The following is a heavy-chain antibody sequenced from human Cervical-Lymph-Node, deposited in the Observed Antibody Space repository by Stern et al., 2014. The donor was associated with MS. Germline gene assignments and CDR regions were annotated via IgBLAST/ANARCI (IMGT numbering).Heavy chain of an antibody. CDR2: IYWGDDK. CDR1: GFSPSTSEVG. CDR3: AHSGYYALGLAFNI. D-gene: IGHD3-22*01. V-gene: IGHV2-5*02. J-gene: IGHJ3*02. Sequence: QVTLRESGPTLVKPTQTLTLTCTFSGFSPSTSEVGVGWIRQPPGKALEWLALIYWGDDKRSSPSLRSRLTITKDTSKNQVVLTMTNMDPVDTATYYCAHSGYYALGLAFNIWGQGTMVTVSS.